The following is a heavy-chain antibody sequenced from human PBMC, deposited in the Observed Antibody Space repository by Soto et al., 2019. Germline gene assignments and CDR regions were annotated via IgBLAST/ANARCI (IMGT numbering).Heavy chain of an antibody. Sequence: GGSLRLSCAASGFTFSSYGMHWVRQAPGKGLERVAVIWYDGINKYYADSVKGRYTISRDYSKNTVYLQMNSLGAEDTALYYCTRDPLRAVAAYDAFDILGQGTSVPVSS. CDR3: TRDPLRAVAAYDAFDI. CDR1: GFTFSSYG. V-gene: IGHV3-33*01. CDR2: IWYDGINK. D-gene: IGHD6-19*01. J-gene: IGHJ3*02.